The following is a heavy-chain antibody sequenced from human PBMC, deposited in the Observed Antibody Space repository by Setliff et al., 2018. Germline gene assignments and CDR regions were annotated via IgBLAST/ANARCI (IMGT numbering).Heavy chain of an antibody. Sequence: GSLRLSCAASGFSISDHYMDWVRQAPGKGLEWVGRTKNKANAGYMEYAASVKDRSIISRDDSKNSLYLQMYSLKSDDTAVYYCVRAVVIRGSKPLDSWGQGTLVTVSS. D-gene: IGHD3-10*01. CDR3: VRAVVIRGSKPLDS. J-gene: IGHJ4*02. V-gene: IGHV3-72*01. CDR2: TKNKANAGYM. CDR1: GFSISDHY.